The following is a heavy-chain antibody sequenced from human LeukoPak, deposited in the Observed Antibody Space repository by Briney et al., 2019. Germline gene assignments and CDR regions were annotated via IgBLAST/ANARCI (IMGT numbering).Heavy chain of an antibody. CDR3: ARDLAGPPQEAFDI. J-gene: IGHJ3*02. V-gene: IGHV3-7*01. CDR2: IKKEGSER. CDR1: GFSINNYW. Sequence: GGSLRLSCAASGFSINNYWMNWVRQAPGKGLEWVASIKKEGSERHYVDSVKGRFTISRDNTKNSLYLQMNTLRAEDTAVYYCARDLAGPPQEAFDIWGQGTMVTVSS.